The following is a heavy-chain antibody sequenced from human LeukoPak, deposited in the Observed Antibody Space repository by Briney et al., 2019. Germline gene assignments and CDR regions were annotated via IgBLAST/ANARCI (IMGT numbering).Heavy chain of an antibody. J-gene: IGHJ4*02. Sequence: GGSLRLSCVASGLTFSNYATTWVRQAPGKGLEWVSSVSGSTAGGHTYYADSVRGRFTVSRDESKNTLTLLMSSLRAEDTAIYYCAKVKMKNLAYFDSWGQGTLVTVSS. V-gene: IGHV3-23*01. D-gene: IGHD1-7*01. CDR1: GLTFSNYA. CDR3: AKVKMKNLAYFDS. CDR2: VSGSTAGGHT.